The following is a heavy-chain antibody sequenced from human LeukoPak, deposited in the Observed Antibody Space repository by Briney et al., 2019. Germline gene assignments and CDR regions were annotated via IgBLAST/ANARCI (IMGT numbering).Heavy chain of an antibody. CDR2: IGPHSSAT. V-gene: IGHV1-2*02. Sequence: ASVKVSCKSSGFTFTDYYIHWVRQAPGQGLEWMGYIGPHSSATSSPQEFQGRVTMTRDTSMSTAYMEPTRLTSDDTAVYYCAREGNGLLSKDFDYWGQRTLVTLSS. J-gene: IGHJ4*02. D-gene: IGHD2/OR15-2a*01. CDR3: AREGNGLLSKDFDY. CDR1: GFTFTDYY.